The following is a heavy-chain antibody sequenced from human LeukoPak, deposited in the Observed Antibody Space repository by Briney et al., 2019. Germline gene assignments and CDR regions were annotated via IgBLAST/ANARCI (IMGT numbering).Heavy chain of an antibody. CDR1: GGSISSYY. V-gene: IGHV4-59*01. J-gene: IGHJ2*01. Sequence: PSETLSLTCTVSGGSISSYYWSWIRQPPGKGLEWIGYIYYSGSTNHNPSLKSRVTISVDTSKNQFSLKLSSVTAADTAVYYCARGMVHWYFDLWGRGTLVTVSS. CDR3: ARGMVHWYFDL. D-gene: IGHD3-10*01. CDR2: IYYSGST.